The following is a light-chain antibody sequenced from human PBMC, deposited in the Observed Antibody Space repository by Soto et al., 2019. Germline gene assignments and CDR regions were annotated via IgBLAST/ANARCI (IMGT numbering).Light chain of an antibody. V-gene: IGKV3-11*01. CDR1: QSVGNN. CDR2: DAS. Sequence: EIVMTQSPAPLSVSPGERVTLSCKSSQSVGNNLAWYQQKPGQAPRLLLYDASDRATGIPARFSGSGSGTDFTRTISSLEPEEFAVYYCQQRSNWPPSITLGQGTRLEIK. CDR3: QQRSNWPPSIT. J-gene: IGKJ5*01.